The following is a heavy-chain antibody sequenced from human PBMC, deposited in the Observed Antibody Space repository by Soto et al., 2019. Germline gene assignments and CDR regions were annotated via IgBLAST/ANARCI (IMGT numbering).Heavy chain of an antibody. CDR3: ARSPQPTRGIHWYFDL. CDR2: ISYDGINK. D-gene: IGHD1-26*01. CDR1: GFTFSMSW. Sequence: GGSQRLSYAASGFTFSMSWMTWVRQAPGKGLEWVAAISYDGINKYYVDSVKGRFTISRDNSKNTLYVQMNSLRAEDTALYYCARSPQPTRGIHWYFDLWGRGILVTVSS. J-gene: IGHJ2*01. V-gene: IGHV3-30*03.